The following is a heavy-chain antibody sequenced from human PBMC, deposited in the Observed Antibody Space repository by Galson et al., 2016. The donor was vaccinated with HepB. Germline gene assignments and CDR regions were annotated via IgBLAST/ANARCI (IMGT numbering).Heavy chain of an antibody. D-gene: IGHD1-7*01. Sequence: SLRLSCAGSGNTFDDYYMHWVRQGPGKGLEWVAGLSWNSAIITYADSVKGRFTISRDNSENTLNLQMDSLRVEDTAVYYCARELGGKLMYHYGMDVWGQGTTVTVSS. CDR1: GNTFDDYY. CDR2: LSWNSAII. V-gene: IGHV3-9*01. CDR3: ARELGGKLMYHYGMDV. J-gene: IGHJ6*02.